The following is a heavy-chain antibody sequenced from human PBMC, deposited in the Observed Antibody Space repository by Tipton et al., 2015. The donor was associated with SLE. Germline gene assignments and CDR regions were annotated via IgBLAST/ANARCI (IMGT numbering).Heavy chain of an antibody. CDR3: ARECSGTGCLDY. Sequence: QLVQSGAEVKKPGASVKVSCKASGYTFSHYGINWVRQAPGQGLEWMGWISTQNGDTKYAQRFQGRVTMTTDTSTSTTYMALRSPRSDDTAIYYCARECSGTGCLDYWGQGTLVTVSS. CDR1: GYTFSHYG. CDR2: ISTQNGDT. D-gene: IGHD2-8*02. J-gene: IGHJ4*02. V-gene: IGHV1-18*01.